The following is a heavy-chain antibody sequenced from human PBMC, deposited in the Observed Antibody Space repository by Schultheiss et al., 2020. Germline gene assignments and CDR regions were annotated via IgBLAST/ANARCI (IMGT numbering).Heavy chain of an antibody. V-gene: IGHV2-70*12. CDR3: AHSEDIAVAGTNRICYFDY. J-gene: IGHJ4*02. CDR1: GGSISSYY. D-gene: IGHD6-19*01. Sequence: TLSLTCTVSGGSISSYYWSWIRQPPGKALEWLALIDWDDDKYYSTSLKTRLTISKDTSKNQVVLTMTNMDPVDTATYYCAHSEDIAVAGTNRICYFDYWGQGTLVTVS. CDR2: IDWDDDK.